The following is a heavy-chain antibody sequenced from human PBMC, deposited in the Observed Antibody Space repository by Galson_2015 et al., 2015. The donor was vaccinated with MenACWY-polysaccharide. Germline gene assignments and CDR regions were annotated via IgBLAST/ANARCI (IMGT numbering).Heavy chain of an antibody. V-gene: IGHV3-23*01. CDR3: ARVRYSTGKYQFDY. J-gene: IGHJ4*01. CDR2: IGGSGSNT. CDR1: GFTFSNYA. D-gene: IGHD2-2*01. Sequence: SLRLSCAASGFTFSNYAMSWVRQAPGKGLEWVSTIGGSGSNTHYADSVKGRFTISRDNSQNTLSLQMNSLRAEDTAVYYCARVRYSTGKYQFDYWGHATLVAVSS.